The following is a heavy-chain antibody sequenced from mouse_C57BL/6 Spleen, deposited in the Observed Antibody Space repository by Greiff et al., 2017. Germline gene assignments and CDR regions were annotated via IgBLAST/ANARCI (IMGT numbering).Heavy chain of an antibody. D-gene: IGHD1-1*01. Sequence: VQLLQSGAELVRPGASVKLSCKASGYTFTSYGISWVKQRTGQGLEWIGEIYPGSGNTYYNEKFKGHSTLTADKSSSTAYMELRSLTSEDSAVCYCARRAAEVDWYFDVWGTGTTVTVSS. V-gene: IGHV1-81*01. CDR3: ARRAAEVDWYFDV. CDR1: GYTFTSYG. CDR2: IYPGSGNT. J-gene: IGHJ1*03.